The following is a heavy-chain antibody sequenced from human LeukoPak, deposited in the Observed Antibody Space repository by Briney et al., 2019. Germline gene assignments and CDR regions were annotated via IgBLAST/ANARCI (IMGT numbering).Heavy chain of an antibody. Sequence: GSSLISSAASAGSICGSSIHRVRHEAPGEGEWGVRVRNETDSYATTYAASVKGRFTISRDDSKNTAYMQMNSLRVEDTAVYNCARDPRSFYYFDYWGQGTLVTVSS. CDR2: VRNETDSYAT. V-gene: IGHV3-73*01. D-gene: IGHD2/OR15-2a*01. CDR3: ARDPRSFYYFDY. J-gene: IGHJ4*02. CDR1: AGSICGSS.